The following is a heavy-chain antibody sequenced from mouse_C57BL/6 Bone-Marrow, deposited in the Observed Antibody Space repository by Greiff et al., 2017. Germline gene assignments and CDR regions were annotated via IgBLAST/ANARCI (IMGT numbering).Heavy chain of an antibody. J-gene: IGHJ3*01. CDR3: TRVDYYGGALAY. V-gene: IGHV14-1*01. CDR2: IDPENGDT. Sequence: VQLQQSGAELVRPGASVKLSCTASGFNIKDYYMNWVKQRPEQGLEWIGGIDPENGDTEYDPKFKGKATMTEDTSSNTAYLQLSSLTSEDTAVYDCTRVDYYGGALAYWGQGTMGTVSA. D-gene: IGHD1-1*01. CDR1: GFNIKDYY.